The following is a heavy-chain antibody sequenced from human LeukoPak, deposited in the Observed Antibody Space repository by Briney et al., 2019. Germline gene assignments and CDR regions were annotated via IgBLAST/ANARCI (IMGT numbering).Heavy chain of an antibody. CDR2: IYYTGST. Sequence: PSETLSLTCTVSGGSIINYYWSWIRQPPGKGLEWIGYIYYTGSTNYNPSLESRVTMSADTSNNHFSLKLTSVTAADTAVYYCARRPYYDYAFAIWGQGTMVTVSS. J-gene: IGHJ3*02. V-gene: IGHV4-59*08. D-gene: IGHD3-22*01. CDR3: ARRPYYDYAFAI. CDR1: GGSIINYY.